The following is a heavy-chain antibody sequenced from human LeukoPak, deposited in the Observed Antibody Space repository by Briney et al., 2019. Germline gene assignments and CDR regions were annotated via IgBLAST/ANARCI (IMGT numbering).Heavy chain of an antibody. D-gene: IGHD6-13*01. Sequence: GGSLRLSCAASGFTFSSYAMHWVRQAPGKGLEWVAVISYDGSNKYYADSVEGRFTISRDNAKNSLSLQMNSLRAEDTAVYYCARGGSSSGYDYWGQGTLVTVSS. CDR2: ISYDGSNK. V-gene: IGHV3-30*04. J-gene: IGHJ4*02. CDR1: GFTFSSYA. CDR3: ARGGSSSGYDY.